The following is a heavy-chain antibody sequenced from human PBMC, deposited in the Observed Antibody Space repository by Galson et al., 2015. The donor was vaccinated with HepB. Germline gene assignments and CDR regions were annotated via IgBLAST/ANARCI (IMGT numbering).Heavy chain of an antibody. CDR3: ARSTEGNFDY. Sequence: SLRLSCAASGFTFSTYSMNWVRQAPGKGLEWVSYISSSSTIYYADSVKGRFTISRDNAKNSLYLQMNSLRDEDTAVYYCARSTEGNFDYWGQGTLVTVSS. CDR1: GFTFSTYS. J-gene: IGHJ4*02. CDR2: ISSSSTI. V-gene: IGHV3-48*02. D-gene: IGHD4-17*01.